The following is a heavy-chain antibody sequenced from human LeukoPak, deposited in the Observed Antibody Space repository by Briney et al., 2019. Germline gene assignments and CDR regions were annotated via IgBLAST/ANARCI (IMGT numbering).Heavy chain of an antibody. V-gene: IGHV3-48*03. CDR2: ISRTGNSI. Sequence: GGSLRLSCAASGFTLSGYEMNWVRLAPGKGLEWISYISRTGNSIYYADSVKGRFTVSRDSAKNSLYLQMNGLRAEDTAVYYCARGPYSSNWYVDYWGQGTLVTVAS. CDR1: GFTLSGYE. J-gene: IGHJ4*02. CDR3: ARGPYSSNWYVDY. D-gene: IGHD6-13*01.